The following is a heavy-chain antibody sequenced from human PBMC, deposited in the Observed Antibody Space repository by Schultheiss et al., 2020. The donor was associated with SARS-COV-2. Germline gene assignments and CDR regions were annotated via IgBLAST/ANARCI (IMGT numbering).Heavy chain of an antibody. Sequence: GESLKISCAVSGFTFSSYSMNWVRQATGKGLEWVGRIKSKTDGGTTDYAAPVKGRFTISRDDSKNTLYLQMNSLKTEDTAVYYCTTDVRITMIVVVIPSVYWGQGTLVTVSS. V-gene: IGHV3-15*01. J-gene: IGHJ4*02. CDR3: TTDVRITMIVVVIPSVY. D-gene: IGHD3-22*01. CDR1: GFTFSSYS. CDR2: IKSKTDGGTT.